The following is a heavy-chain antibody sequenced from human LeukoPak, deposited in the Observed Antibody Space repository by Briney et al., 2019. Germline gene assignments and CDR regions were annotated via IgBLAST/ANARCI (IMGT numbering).Heavy chain of an antibody. D-gene: IGHD6-13*01. CDR3: ARSESSSFPLLFDP. CDR2: ISSSSSYI. J-gene: IGHJ5*02. CDR1: GFTFSSYS. V-gene: IGHV3-21*01. Sequence: PGGSLRLSCAASGFTFSSYSMNWVRQAPGKGLEWVSSISSSSSYIYYADSVKGRFTISRDNSKNTLYLQMNSLRAEDTAVYYCARSESSSFPLLFDPWGQGTLVTVSS.